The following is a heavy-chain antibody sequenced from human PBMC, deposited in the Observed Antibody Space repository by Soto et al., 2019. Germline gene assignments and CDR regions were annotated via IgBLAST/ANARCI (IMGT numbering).Heavy chain of an antibody. CDR3: AKGAYSYHTYNWFDP. Sequence: PGGSLRLSCAASGFTFSSYAMSWVRQAPGKGLEWVSAISGSGGSTYYADSVKGRFTISRDNSKNTLYLQMNSLRAEDTAVYYCAKGAYSYHTYNWFDPWDQGTLVTVSS. CDR1: GFTFSSYA. CDR2: ISGSGGST. J-gene: IGHJ5*02. D-gene: IGHD5-18*01. V-gene: IGHV3-23*01.